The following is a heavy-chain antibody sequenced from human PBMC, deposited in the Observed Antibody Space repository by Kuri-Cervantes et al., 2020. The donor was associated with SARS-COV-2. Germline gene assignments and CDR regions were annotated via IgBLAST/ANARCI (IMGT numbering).Heavy chain of an antibody. CDR2: IYWNDDK. CDR1: GISLRTSGVG. J-gene: IGHJ4*02. V-gene: IGHV2-5*01. D-gene: IGHD3-10*01. CDR3: AHTPPPPRKIITMVRGVINYFDY. Sequence: SGPTLVKPPQNLKMPCTYHGISLRTSGVGVGCIRQPPGKALVLLALIYWNDDKRYSPSLKSRLTITKDTSRNQVVLTMTNMDPVDPATYYCAHTPPPPRKIITMVRGVINYFDYWGQGTLVTVSS.